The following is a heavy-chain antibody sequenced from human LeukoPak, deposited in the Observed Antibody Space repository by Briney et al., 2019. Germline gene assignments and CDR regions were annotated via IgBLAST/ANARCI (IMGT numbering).Heavy chain of an antibody. J-gene: IGHJ4*02. CDR1: GYTFTSYG. CDR2: ISAYNGNT. CDR3: ARGYYYDSSGPASQPDFDY. Sequence: SVKVSCKASGYTFTSYGISWVRQAPGQGLEWMGWISAYNGNTNYAQKLQGRVTMTTDTSTSTAYMELRSLRSDDTAVYYCARGYYYDSSGPASQPDFDYWGQGTLVTVSS. D-gene: IGHD3-22*01. V-gene: IGHV1-18*01.